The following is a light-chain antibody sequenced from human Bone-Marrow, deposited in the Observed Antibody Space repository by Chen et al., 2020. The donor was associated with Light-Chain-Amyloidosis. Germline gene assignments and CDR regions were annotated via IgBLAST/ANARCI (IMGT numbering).Light chain of an antibody. Sequence: EIVLTQSPGTLSVSPGEGANLPCRASQTISSNYLTWYQQKFGQAPRLLSYGSSSRATGIPDRFTGSGSGTDFTLTINRLEPEDFAMYYCQQYGTSPLTFGGGTKVEIK. CDR1: QTISSNY. V-gene: IGKV3-20*01. CDR3: QQYGTSPLT. CDR2: GSS. J-gene: IGKJ4*01.